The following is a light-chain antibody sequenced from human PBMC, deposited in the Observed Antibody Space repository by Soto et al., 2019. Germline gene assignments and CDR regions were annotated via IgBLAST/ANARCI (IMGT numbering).Light chain of an antibody. CDR2: GAS. CDR3: QQYNNWPPIT. J-gene: IGKJ5*01. V-gene: IGKV3-15*01. Sequence: EIVMTQSPATLSVSPGERATLSCRASQSVSSNLAWYQQKPGQAPRLLIYGASTRATGIPARFSGSGPGTKFTLTISSLQSEDFTVYYCQQYNNWPPITFGQGTRLEIK. CDR1: QSVSSN.